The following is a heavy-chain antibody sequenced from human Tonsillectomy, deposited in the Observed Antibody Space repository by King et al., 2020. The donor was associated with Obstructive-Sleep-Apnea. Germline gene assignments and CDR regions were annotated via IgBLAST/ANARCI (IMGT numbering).Heavy chain of an antibody. CDR2: INPSGGST. CDR3: AGGPTWLLPYFDY. J-gene: IGHJ4*02. V-gene: IGHV1-46*01. D-gene: IGHD3-22*01. CDR1: GYTFTTYC. Sequence: VQLVESGAEVKSPGASVKVSCKASGYTFTTYCMYWVRQAPGQGLEWMGIINPSGGSTSYAQKFQGRVSMTRDTSTSTVYMELSSLRSDDTAGYYCAGGPTWLLPYFDYWGQGTLVTVSS.